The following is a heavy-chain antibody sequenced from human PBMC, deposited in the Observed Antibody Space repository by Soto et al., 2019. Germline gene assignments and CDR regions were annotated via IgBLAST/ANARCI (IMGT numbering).Heavy chain of an antibody. CDR3: ARLAYYYDSSGYYADAFDI. V-gene: IGHV4-30-2*01. CDR1: CGSIISGGYS. CDR2: IYHSGST. Sequence: SETLSLTCAFSCGSIISGGYSWSWIRQPPGKGLEWIGYIYHSGSTYYNPSLKSRVTISVDRSKNQFSLKLSSVTAADTAVYYCARLAYYYDSSGYYADAFDIWGQGTMVTVSS. D-gene: IGHD3-22*01. J-gene: IGHJ3*02.